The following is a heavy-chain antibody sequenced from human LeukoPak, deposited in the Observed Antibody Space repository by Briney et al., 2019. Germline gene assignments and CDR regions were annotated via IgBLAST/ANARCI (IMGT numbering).Heavy chain of an antibody. CDR1: GYTFTAYY. Sequence: ASVKVSCKASGYTFTAYYLHWVRQAPGQGLEYVGWIIPNSGATNCAQRFRGRVTATMDTYTSTGYMDLSSLTSDDTAVYYCVRAHYLDDNWGQGTLITVS. CDR2: IIPNSGAT. D-gene: IGHD1-1*01. CDR3: VRAHYLDDN. J-gene: IGHJ4*02. V-gene: IGHV1-2*02.